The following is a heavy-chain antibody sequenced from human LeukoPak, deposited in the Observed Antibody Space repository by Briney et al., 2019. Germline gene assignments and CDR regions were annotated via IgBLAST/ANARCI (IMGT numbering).Heavy chain of an antibody. J-gene: IGHJ4*02. D-gene: IGHD6-13*01. CDR3: ARLAISSIWSVYFDY. CDR1: GYGFTSYW. CDR2: IYPGGSNT. V-gene: IGHV5-51*01. Sequence: GESLKISCKGSGYGFTSYWIGWVRRMPGKGLEWMGIIYPGGSNTRYSPSFQGQVTISADKSISTAYLQWSSLKASDTAMYYCARLAISSIWSVYFDYWGQGTLVTVSS.